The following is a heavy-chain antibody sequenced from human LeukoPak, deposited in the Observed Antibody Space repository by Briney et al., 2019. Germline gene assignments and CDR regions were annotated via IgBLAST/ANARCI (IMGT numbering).Heavy chain of an antibody. Sequence: GGSLRLSCAASGFTFSNAWMSWVRQAPGKGLEWVGRIKSKTDGGTTDYAAPVKGRFTISRDDSKNTLYLQMNSLKTEDTAVYYCTTAPSLTDAFDIWGRGTMVTVSS. J-gene: IGHJ3*02. V-gene: IGHV3-15*01. CDR2: IKSKTDGGTT. CDR3: TTAPSLTDAFDI. CDR1: GFTFSNAW.